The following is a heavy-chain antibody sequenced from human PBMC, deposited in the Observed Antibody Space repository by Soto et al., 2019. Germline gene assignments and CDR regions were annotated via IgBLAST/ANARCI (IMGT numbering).Heavy chain of an antibody. CDR2: IWPRDPET. V-gene: IGHV5-51*01. Sequence: GESLKISCKASGYTITNNWIGWVRQTPGKGLEWMGLIWPRDPETKYSPSFQGQVTISVDKSMSTAYLQWNSLKASDTATYYCARHVLGYYYFGVDVWGQGTSVTVSS. J-gene: IGHJ6*02. CDR3: ARHVLGYYYFGVDV. D-gene: IGHD3-10*02. CDR1: GYTITNNW.